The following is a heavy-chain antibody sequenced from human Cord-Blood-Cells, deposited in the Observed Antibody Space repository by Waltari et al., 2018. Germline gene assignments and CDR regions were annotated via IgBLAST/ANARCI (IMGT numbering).Heavy chain of an antibody. CDR2: IYYSGST. Sequence: QVQLQESGPGLVEPSPTLSPTCTFSCGSHRSGGYFLDRNRQHPGKGLGWIGYIYYSGSTYYNPSLKSRVTISVDTSKNQFSLKLSSVTAADTAVYYCARDGSSWYARNAFDIWGQGTMVTVSS. D-gene: IGHD6-13*01. V-gene: IGHV4-31*03. CDR1: CGSHRSGGYF. CDR3: ARDGSSWYARNAFDI. J-gene: IGHJ3*02.